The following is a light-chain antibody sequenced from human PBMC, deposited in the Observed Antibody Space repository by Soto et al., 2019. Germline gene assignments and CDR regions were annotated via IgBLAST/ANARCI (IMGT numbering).Light chain of an antibody. J-gene: IGKJ2*01. Sequence: ESVLTQSPATLSLSPGETATLSCRASQSVGNYLAWYQQKPGQAPRLLIYDASARATGVPARFRGSGSGTDFTLTISSLEPEDFAVYYCQQRTNWPRTAYTFGQGTKLDIK. CDR3: QQRTNWPRTAYT. V-gene: IGKV3-11*01. CDR1: QSVGNY. CDR2: DAS.